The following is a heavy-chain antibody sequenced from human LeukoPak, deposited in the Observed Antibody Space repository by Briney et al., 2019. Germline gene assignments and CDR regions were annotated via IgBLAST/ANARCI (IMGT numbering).Heavy chain of an antibody. V-gene: IGHV3-48*01. CDR3: AKDRYAITMIVVVITGDAFDI. CDR1: GFTFSSYS. J-gene: IGHJ3*02. Sequence: GGSLRLSCAASGFTFSSYSMNWVRQAPGKGLEWVSYISSSSCTIYYADSVKGRFTISRDNSKNTLYLQMNSLRAEDTAVYYCAKDRYAITMIVVVITGDAFDIWGQGTMVTVSS. D-gene: IGHD3-22*01. CDR2: ISSSSCTI.